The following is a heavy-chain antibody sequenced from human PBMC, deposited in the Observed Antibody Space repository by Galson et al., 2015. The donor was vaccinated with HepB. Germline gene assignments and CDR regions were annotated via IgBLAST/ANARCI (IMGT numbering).Heavy chain of an antibody. D-gene: IGHD4-17*01. V-gene: IGHV4-30-4*01. J-gene: IGHJ5*01. Sequence: GLEWIAYISYSGSTNYNPSLKSRVTMSVDTSKNEFSLKLRSVTAADTAVYYCANGTLSAVTTRGGFDSRGQGTLVTVSS. CDR2: ISYSGST. CDR3: ANGTLSAVTTRGGFDS.